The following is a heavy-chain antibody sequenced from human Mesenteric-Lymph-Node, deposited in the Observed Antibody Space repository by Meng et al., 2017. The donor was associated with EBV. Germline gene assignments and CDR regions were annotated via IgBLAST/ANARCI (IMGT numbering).Heavy chain of an antibody. CDR2: INHSGST. Sequence: VEVRRWGAGLLQASATRSLPCAVYCGSFSGFYWSWIRQPPGKGLEWSGEINHSGSTNYNPSLKSGVTISVDTSKNQFSLKLSSVTAADTAVYYCARGMATIIWGQGTLVTVSS. V-gene: IGHV4-34*01. J-gene: IGHJ4*02. D-gene: IGHD5-24*01. CDR1: CGSFSGFY. CDR3: ARGMATII.